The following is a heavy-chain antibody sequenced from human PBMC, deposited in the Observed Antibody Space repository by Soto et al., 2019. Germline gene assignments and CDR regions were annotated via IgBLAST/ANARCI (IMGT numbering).Heavy chain of an antibody. CDR3: ARCRIVATIEFWFDP. V-gene: IGHV4-31*03. CDR2: IYYSGST. J-gene: IGHJ5*02. Sequence: SETLSLTCTVSGGSISSGGYYWSWIRQHPGKGLEWIGYIYYSGSTYYNPSLKSRVTISVDTSKNQFSLKLSSVTAADTAVYYCARCRIVATIEFWFDPWGQGTLVTVSS. CDR1: GGSISSGGYY. D-gene: IGHD5-12*01.